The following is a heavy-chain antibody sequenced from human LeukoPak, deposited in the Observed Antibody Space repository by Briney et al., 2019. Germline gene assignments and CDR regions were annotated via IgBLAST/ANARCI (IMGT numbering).Heavy chain of an antibody. D-gene: IGHD2-2*01. V-gene: IGHV3-30*02. J-gene: IGHJ4*02. CDR2: IRYDGSNK. Sequence: GGSLRLSCAASGFTFSSYGMHWVRQAPGKGLEWVAFIRYDGSNKYYADSVKGRFTISRDNSKNTLYLQMNSLRAEDTAVYYCAREGVTSWDYWGQGTLVTVSS. CDR3: AREGVTSWDY. CDR1: GFTFSSYG.